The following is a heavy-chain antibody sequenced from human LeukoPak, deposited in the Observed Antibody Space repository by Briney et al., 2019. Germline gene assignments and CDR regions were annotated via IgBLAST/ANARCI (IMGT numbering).Heavy chain of an antibody. CDR2: IYYSGST. CDR1: GGSISSSSYY. D-gene: IGHD6-13*01. V-gene: IGHV4-39*07. J-gene: IGHJ4*02. Sequence: PSETLSLTCTVSGGSISSSSYYWGWIRQPPGKGLEWIGSIYYSGSTYYNPSLKSRVTISVDTSKNQFSLKLSSVTAADTAVYYCARGIAAAGYYFDYWGQGTLVTVSS. CDR3: ARGIAAAGYYFDY.